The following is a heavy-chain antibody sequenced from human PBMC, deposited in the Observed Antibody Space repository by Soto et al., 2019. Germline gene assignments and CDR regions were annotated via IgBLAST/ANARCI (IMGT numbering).Heavy chain of an antibody. CDR2: ISYSGST. CDR1: GGSVISGSYY. V-gene: IGHV4-61*01. D-gene: IGHD3-22*01. Sequence: PLETLPLTCTVSGGSVISGSYYWSWIRQPPGKGLEWIGYISYSGSTNYNPSLKSRVTISVDTSKNQFSLKLSSVTAADTAVYYCALRSMAVVPEYWGQGTLVTVSS. J-gene: IGHJ4*02. CDR3: ALRSMAVVPEY.